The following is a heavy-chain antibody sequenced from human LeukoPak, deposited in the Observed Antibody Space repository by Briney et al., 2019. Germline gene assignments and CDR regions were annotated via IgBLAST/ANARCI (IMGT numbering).Heavy chain of an antibody. D-gene: IGHD3-10*01. J-gene: IGHJ4*02. Sequence: PGTSLRLSCAASGFSFTSYNFHWVRQAPGKGLQWLGFISYDGNLKYEESVKGRSTISRDNAMNSLFLQINSVRVEDTAVYYCVRERFHGSGAPKFDLWGQGTLLIVSS. CDR2: ISYDGNLK. V-gene: IGHV3-30*03. CDR3: VRERFHGSGAPKFDL. CDR1: GFSFTSYN.